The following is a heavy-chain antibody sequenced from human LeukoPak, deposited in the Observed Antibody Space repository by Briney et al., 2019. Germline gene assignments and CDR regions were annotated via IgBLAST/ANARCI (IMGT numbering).Heavy chain of an antibody. CDR2: INPNSGGT. CDR3: AREVRYDYVWGSYRDNDAFDI. CDR1: GYTFTSYD. D-gene: IGHD3-16*02. V-gene: IGHV1-2*04. J-gene: IGHJ3*02. Sequence: GASVKVSCKASGYTFTSYDINWVRQAPGQGLEWMGWINPNSGGTNYAQKFQGWVTMTRDTSISTAYMELSRLRSDDTAVYYCAREVRYDYVWGSYRDNDAFDIWGQGTMVTVSS.